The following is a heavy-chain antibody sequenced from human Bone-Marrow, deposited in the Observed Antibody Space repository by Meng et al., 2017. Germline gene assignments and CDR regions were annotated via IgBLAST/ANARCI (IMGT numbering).Heavy chain of an antibody. CDR3: ARRFGVVIISSGAFDI. J-gene: IGHJ3*02. V-gene: IGHV4-4*02. Sequence: QVQLQGPGPGLGKPSGTLSLTCAVFGGSISSSNWWRWVRRPPGKGLEWIGEIYHSGSTNYNPSLKSRVTISVDKSKNQFSLKLSSVTAADTAVYYCARRFGVVIISSGAFDIWGQGTMVTVSS. D-gene: IGHD3-3*01. CDR2: IYHSGST. CDR1: GGSISSSNW.